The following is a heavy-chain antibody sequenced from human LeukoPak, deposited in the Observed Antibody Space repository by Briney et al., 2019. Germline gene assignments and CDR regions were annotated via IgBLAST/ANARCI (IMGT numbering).Heavy chain of an antibody. D-gene: IGHD3-22*01. CDR1: GFTFSSYG. J-gene: IGHJ4*02. Sequence: GGSLRLSCSASGFTFSSYGMHWVRQAPGKGLVWVSRINSDGSTTNYADSVKGRFTISRDNAKDTLYLQMNSLRAEDTAVYYCARGTKGYYYFDYWGQGTLVTVSS. V-gene: IGHV3-74*01. CDR3: ARGTKGYYYFDY. CDR2: INSDGSTT.